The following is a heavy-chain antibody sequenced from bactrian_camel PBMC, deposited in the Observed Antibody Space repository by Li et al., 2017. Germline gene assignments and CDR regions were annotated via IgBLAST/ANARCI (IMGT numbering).Heavy chain of an antibody. D-gene: IGHD6*01. Sequence: HVQLVESGGGSVQAGGSLGLSCAPSGYVFNRKCMGWFRQAPGNECELISTTSKDGTDGWYADSVKGRFTVSVDRGKSMMYLQMNSLKPEDTAVYYCAPVLGYGSTWSCDWGQGTQVTVS. CDR3: APVLGYGSTWSCD. CDR1: GYVFNRKC. V-gene: IGHV3S1*01. J-gene: IGHJ4*01. CDR2: TSKDGTDG.